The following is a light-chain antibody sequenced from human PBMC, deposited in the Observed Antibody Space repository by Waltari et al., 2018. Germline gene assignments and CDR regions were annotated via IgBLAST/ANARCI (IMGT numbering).Light chain of an antibody. Sequence: DIVLTQSPDTLSLSPGERATLSCRASQSVSNSHLAWYQQKPGQAPRLLIYGAFNRATGIPDRFSGSGSGADFTLSISRLEPEDFAVYYCQQYDTSITFGGGTKVEIK. CDR1: QSVSNSH. V-gene: IGKV3-20*01. J-gene: IGKJ4*01. CDR3: QQYDTSIT. CDR2: GAF.